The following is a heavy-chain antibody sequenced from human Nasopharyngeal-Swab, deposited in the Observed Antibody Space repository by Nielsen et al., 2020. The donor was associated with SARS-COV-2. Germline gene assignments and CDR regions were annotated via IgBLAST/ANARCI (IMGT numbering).Heavy chain of an antibody. CDR2: INAGNGNT. CDR1: GYTFTSYA. D-gene: IGHD4-17*01. J-gene: IGHJ6*02. V-gene: IGHV1-3*01. CDR3: ARDLVDGDYAHYYYYGMDV. Sequence: ASVKVSCKASGYTFTSYAMHWVREAPGQRLEGMGWINAGNGNTNYAQKLQGRVTMTTDTSTSTAYMELRSLRSDDTAVYYCARDLVDGDYAHYYYYGMDVWGQGTTVTVSS.